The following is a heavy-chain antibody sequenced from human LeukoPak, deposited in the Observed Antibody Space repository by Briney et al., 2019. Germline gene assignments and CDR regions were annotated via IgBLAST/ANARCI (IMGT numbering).Heavy chain of an antibody. CDR2: INHSGST. CDR1: GGSISGYY. V-gene: IGHV4-34*01. CDR3: AKSSLYYDSTYFDY. Sequence: PSETLSLTCAVNGGSISGYYWTWIRQPPGKGLEWIGEINHSGSTNYNPSLKSRVTISVDTSKNQFSLKLSSVTAADTAVYYCAKSSLYYDSTYFDYWGQGTLVTVSS. D-gene: IGHD3-22*01. J-gene: IGHJ4*02.